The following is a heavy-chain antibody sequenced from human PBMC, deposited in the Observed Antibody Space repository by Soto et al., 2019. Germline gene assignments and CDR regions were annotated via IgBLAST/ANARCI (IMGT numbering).Heavy chain of an antibody. CDR1: GFSFSYYG. Sequence: EVQLVESGGGLVQPGGSLRLSCAASGFSFSYYGMNWVRQAPGKGLEWVSYISTSSSNIYYADSLKGRCTISRDNAKNSLSLQMNSLSAADTAVYYCARETSTGNYYMDVWGKGTTVSVSS. V-gene: IGHV3-48*01. CDR2: ISTSSSNI. J-gene: IGHJ6*03. CDR3: ARETSTGNYYMDV. D-gene: IGHD2-2*01.